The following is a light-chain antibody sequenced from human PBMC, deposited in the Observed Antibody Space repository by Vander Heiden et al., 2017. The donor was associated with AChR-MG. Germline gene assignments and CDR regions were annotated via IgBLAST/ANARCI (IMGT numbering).Light chain of an antibody. V-gene: IGKV1-39*01. J-gene: IGKJ4*01. CDR3: QQTDSAPLT. CDR2: VAS. Sequence: DIQMTQSPSSLSASIGDRVTITCRASQTIRSYLNWYQQKPGKAPKLLISVASNLQTGVPSRFTGSGSGTDFTLTISSLQPEDFATYYCQQTDSAPLTFGGGTKVDI. CDR1: QTIRSY.